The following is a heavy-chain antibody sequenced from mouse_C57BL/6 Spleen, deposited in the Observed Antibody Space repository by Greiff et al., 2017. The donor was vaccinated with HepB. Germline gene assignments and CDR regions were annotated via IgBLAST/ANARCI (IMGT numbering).Heavy chain of an antibody. CDR1: GYTFTSYW. CDR3: ARSELGRDWYFDV. D-gene: IGHD4-1*01. V-gene: IGHV1-64*01. Sequence: QVQLQQSGAELVKPGASVKLSCKASGYTFTSYWMHWVKQRPGQGLEWIGMIHPNSGSTNYNEKFKSKATLTVDKSSSTAYMQLSSLTSEDSAVYYCARSELGRDWYFDVWGTGTTVTVSS. CDR2: IHPNSGST. J-gene: IGHJ1*03.